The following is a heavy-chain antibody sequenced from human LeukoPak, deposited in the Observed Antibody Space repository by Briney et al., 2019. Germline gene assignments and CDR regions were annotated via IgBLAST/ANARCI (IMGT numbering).Heavy chain of an antibody. V-gene: IGHV4-34*01. CDR3: ARGHYGDYFGPFYC. J-gene: IGHJ4*02. Sequence: SETLSLTCAVYGGSFSGYYWSWIRQPPGKGLEWIGEINHSGSTNYNPSLKSRVTISVDTSKNQFSLKLSSVTAADTAVYYCARGHYGDYFGPFYCWGQRTLVTVSS. CDR2: INHSGST. CDR1: GGSFSGYY. D-gene: IGHD4-17*01.